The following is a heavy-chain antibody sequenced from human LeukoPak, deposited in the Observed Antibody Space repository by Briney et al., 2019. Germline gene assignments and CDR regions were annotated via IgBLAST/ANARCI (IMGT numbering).Heavy chain of an antibody. D-gene: IGHD3-9*01. CDR3: ARGLRDSLTGNDLLDV. Sequence: ASVKVSCKASGYNFKSHDINWVRQASGQGLEWMGWMNPHGDYTGYAQKFQGRVTMTSDSSTTTAYMELSSLSSEDTALYYCARGLRDSLTGNDLLDVWGLGTMVIVSS. CDR2: MNPHGDYT. J-gene: IGHJ3*01. V-gene: IGHV1-8*01. CDR1: GYNFKSHD.